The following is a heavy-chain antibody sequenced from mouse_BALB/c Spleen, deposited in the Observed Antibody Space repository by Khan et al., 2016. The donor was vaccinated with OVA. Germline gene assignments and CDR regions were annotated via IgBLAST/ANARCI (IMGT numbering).Heavy chain of an antibody. CDR3: ARMALRYALDY. D-gene: IGHD1-1*01. Sequence: QIQLVQSGPELKKPGETVKISCKASGYSFTNYGMNWVKQAPGKGLKWMGWINTYTGDPSYADDFKGRFAFSLETSASTAYLQINNLKNDDTATYLCARMALRYALDYWGQGTSVTVSS. CDR2: INTYTGDP. J-gene: IGHJ4*01. CDR1: GYSFTNYG. V-gene: IGHV9-3-1*01.